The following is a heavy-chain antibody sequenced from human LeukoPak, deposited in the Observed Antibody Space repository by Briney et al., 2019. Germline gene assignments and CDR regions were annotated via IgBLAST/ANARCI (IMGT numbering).Heavy chain of an antibody. CDR3: ARLPSYCGGDCYSPWFDP. V-gene: IGHV3-48*03. Sequence: GGSLRLSCAASGFTFSNYEMNWVRQAPGKGLEWLSYISSGSTTIYYAASVKGRFTISRDNAKNSLYLQMNSLRAEDTAVYYCARLPSYCGGDCYSPWFDPWGQGTLVTVSS. CDR1: GFTFSNYE. J-gene: IGHJ5*02. D-gene: IGHD2-21*02. CDR2: ISSGSTTI.